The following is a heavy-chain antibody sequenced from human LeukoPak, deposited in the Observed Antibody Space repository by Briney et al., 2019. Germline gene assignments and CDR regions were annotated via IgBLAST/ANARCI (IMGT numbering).Heavy chain of an antibody. CDR3: ARSIVVVPDYYYMDV. CDR2: IRHDGSNK. CDR1: GSTFSNYG. V-gene: IGHV3-30*02. J-gene: IGHJ6*03. Sequence: PGGSLRLSCAASGSTFSNYGMHWVRQAPGKGLEWVAFIRHDGSNKDYADFVKGRFTVSRDNSKNTLYLQMNSLRAEDTAVYYCARSIVVVPDYYYMDVWGKGTTVTVSS. D-gene: IGHD2-2*01.